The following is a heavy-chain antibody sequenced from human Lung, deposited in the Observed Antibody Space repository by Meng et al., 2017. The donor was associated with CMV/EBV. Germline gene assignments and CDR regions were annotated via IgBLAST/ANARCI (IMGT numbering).Heavy chain of an antibody. CDR2: IYYSGST. V-gene: IGHV4-61*01. J-gene: IGHJ4*02. CDR1: GGSVISGSYY. CDR3: AAGPPSSSSSFFDY. Sequence: LXCTVSGGSVISGSYYWSWIRQPPGKGLEWIGYIYYSGSTNYNPSLQSRVTMSIDTSKNQFSLKLSSVTPADTAVYYCAAGPPSSSSSFFDYWGQGTLVTVSS. D-gene: IGHD6-6*01.